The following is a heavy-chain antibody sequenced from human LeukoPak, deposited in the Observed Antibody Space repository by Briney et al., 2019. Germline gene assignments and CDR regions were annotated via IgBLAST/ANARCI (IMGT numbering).Heavy chain of an antibody. D-gene: IGHD2-15*01. CDR3: AKQLGYCSDGSCYFPY. CDR2: ISNNGGYT. J-gene: IGHJ4*02. V-gene: IGHV3-23*01. Sequence: GGSLRLSCAASGFTVDSNYLSWVRQAPGKGLEWVSAISNNGGYTYYADSVQGRFTISRDNSKSTLCLQMNSLRAEDTAVYYCAKQLGYCSDGSCYFPYWGQGTLVTVSS. CDR1: GFTVDSNY.